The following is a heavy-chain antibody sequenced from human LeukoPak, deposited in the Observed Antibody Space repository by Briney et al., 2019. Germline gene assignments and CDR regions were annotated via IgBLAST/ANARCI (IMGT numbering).Heavy chain of an antibody. CDR1: GFTFSDYY. J-gene: IGHJ4*02. Sequence: GGSLRLSCAASGFTFSDYYMSWIRQAPGKGLEWVSYISSSGSTIYYADSVKGRFTISRDNAKNSLYLQMNSLRAEDTAVYYCARERYYYDSSGYYYTYWGQGTLVTVSS. D-gene: IGHD3-22*01. CDR2: ISSSGSTI. CDR3: ARERYYYDSSGYYYTY. V-gene: IGHV3-11*01.